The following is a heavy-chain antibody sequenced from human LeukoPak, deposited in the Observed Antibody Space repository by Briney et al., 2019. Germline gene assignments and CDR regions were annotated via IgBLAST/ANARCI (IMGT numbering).Heavy chain of an antibody. V-gene: IGHV4-59*08. D-gene: IGHD3-22*01. J-gene: IGHJ4*02. Sequence: PSETLSLTCTVAGGSISRYYWSWIRQPPGKGLEWIGYIYYSGSTNYNPSLKSRVTISVDTSKNQFSLKLSSVTAADTAVYYCARNYYDSSGYYGLPPDYWGQGTLVTVSS. CDR1: GGSISRYY. CDR3: ARNYYDSSGYYGLPPDY. CDR2: IYYSGST.